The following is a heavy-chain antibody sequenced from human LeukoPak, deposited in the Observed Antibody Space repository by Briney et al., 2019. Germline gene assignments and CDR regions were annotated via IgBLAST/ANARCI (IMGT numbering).Heavy chain of an antibody. Sequence: GESLKISCKGSGYSFTSYWIGWVRQMPGKGLEWMGIIYPGDSDTRYSPSFQGQVTISADKSISTAYLQWSNLKASDTAMYYCARQTRAPEQGLVLGAFDIWGQGTMVTVSS. CDR3: ARQTRAPEQGLVLGAFDI. D-gene: IGHD6-19*01. CDR1: GYSFTSYW. J-gene: IGHJ3*02. V-gene: IGHV5-51*01. CDR2: IYPGDSDT.